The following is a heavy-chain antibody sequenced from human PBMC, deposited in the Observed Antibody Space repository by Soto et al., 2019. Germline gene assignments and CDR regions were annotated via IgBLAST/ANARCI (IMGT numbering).Heavy chain of an antibody. J-gene: IGHJ4*02. D-gene: IGHD3-10*01. V-gene: IGHV3-74*01. CDR3: ARVAIGSYYFEY. CDR2: INPDGSTT. Sequence: EVQLVESGGGVVQPGGSLRLSCAASGFTFSSYWMHWVRQAPGKGLVWVSRINPDGSTTSYADSVKGRFTISRDSAKDTLYLQMNSLRAEDTAVYYCARVAIGSYYFEYWGQGTLVTVSS. CDR1: GFTFSSYW.